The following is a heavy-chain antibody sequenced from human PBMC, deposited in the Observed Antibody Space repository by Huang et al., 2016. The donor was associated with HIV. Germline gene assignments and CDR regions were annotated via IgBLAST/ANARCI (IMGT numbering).Heavy chain of an antibody. J-gene: IGHJ4*02. Sequence: QVQLVQSGAEVKKPGSSVKVSCQASGGSFSNHVFIWVRQGPGQGLEWMGGIIPIFGTTNDAQKFQGRVTITADESTGTAYLELSSLRSEDTAVYFCARESNIVVVPHTIKFFDYWGQGTLVTVSS. V-gene: IGHV1-69*01. D-gene: IGHD2-2*01. CDR3: ARESNIVVVPHTIKFFDY. CDR1: GGSFSNHV. CDR2: IIPIFGTT.